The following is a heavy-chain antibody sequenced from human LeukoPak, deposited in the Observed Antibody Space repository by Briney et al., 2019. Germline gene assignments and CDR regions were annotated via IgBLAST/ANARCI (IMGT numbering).Heavy chain of an antibody. CDR2: IKQDGSEK. CDR3: ARDSSSWDNAEYFQH. D-gene: IGHD6-13*01. V-gene: IGHV3-7*01. J-gene: IGHJ1*01. CDR1: GFTFSSYW. Sequence: GGSLRLSCAASGFTFSSYWMSWVRQAPGKGLEWVANIKQDGSEKYYVDSVKGRFTISRDNAKNSLYLQMNSLRAEDTAVYYCARDSSSWDNAEYFQHWGQGTLVTVSS.